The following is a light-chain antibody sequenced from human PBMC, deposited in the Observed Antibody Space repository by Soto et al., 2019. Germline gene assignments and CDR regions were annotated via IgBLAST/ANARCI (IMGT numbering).Light chain of an antibody. Sequence: EIVLTQSPGTLSLSPGERATLSCRASQTVGSNYLAWYQQKPGQAPRLLISGASSRATGIPDRFSGSGSGTDFALTISRLETDDSAVYYCQQYGGSPFTFGPGTKVDIK. J-gene: IGKJ3*01. CDR3: QQYGGSPFT. CDR1: QTVGSNY. V-gene: IGKV3-20*01. CDR2: GAS.